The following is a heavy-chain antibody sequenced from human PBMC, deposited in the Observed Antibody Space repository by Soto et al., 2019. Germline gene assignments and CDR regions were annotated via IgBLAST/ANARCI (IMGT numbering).Heavy chain of an antibody. CDR3: ATRQGGSYNWFDP. D-gene: IGHD2-15*01. CDR1: GGSIISSSYS. CDR2: IYYSGST. Sequence: SETLSLTCTVSGGSIISSSYSWVWIRQPPGKGLEWIGTIYYSGSTYYNPSLKSRVTISVDTSKNQFSLKLSSVTAADTAVYYCATRQGGSYNWFDPWGQGTLVTVSS. J-gene: IGHJ5*02. V-gene: IGHV4-39*01.